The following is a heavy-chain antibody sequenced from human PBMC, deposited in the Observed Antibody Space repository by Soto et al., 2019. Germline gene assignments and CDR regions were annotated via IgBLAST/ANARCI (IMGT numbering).Heavy chain of an antibody. V-gene: IGHV3-73*02. Sequence: EVQLVESGGGLVQPGGSLKLSCAASGFIFSDSAIHWVRQASGRGLEWVGRIRSKPNNYATAFAASVKGRFTISRDETKNTAYLQMNSLRTEDTAVYYCTRPNDSPPDWGQGTLVTVSS. CDR1: GFIFSDSA. CDR2: IRSKPNNYAT. D-gene: IGHD3-22*01. J-gene: IGHJ4*02. CDR3: TRPNDSPPD.